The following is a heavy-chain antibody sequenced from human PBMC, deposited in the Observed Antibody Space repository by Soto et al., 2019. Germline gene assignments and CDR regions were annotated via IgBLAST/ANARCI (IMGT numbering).Heavy chain of an antibody. D-gene: IGHD3-22*01. J-gene: IGHJ4*02. Sequence: EVQLVESGGGLVQPGGSLRLSCAASGFTFSSYWMHWVRQVPGKGLVWVSRINGDGSTTSYADSVKGRFTISRDNAKNVLFLQMNSLRAEDTAVYYCARPRYDGSGTPFDFWRQGTLVTLSS. V-gene: IGHV3-74*01. CDR3: ARPRYDGSGTPFDF. CDR2: INGDGSTT. CDR1: GFTFSSYW.